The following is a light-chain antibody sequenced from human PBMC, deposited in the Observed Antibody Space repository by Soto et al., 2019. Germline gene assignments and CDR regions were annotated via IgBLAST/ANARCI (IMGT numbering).Light chain of an antibody. J-gene: IGLJ3*02. CDR3: ISYTSSSTWV. Sequence: QSALTQPGSVSGSPGQSITISCTGTSSDVGAYNYVSWYQQHPGKAPKLMIYEVSNRPSGVSDRFSGSRSGNTASLTISGLQAEDESDYYCISYTSSSTWVFGGGTKLTV. V-gene: IGLV2-14*01. CDR2: EVS. CDR1: SSDVGAYNY.